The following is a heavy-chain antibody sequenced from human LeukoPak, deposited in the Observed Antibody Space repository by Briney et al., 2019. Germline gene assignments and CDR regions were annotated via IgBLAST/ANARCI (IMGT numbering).Heavy chain of an antibody. D-gene: IGHD6-25*01. CDR2: ISGSGRNT. V-gene: IGHV3-23*01. Sequence: RGSLRLSCAASGFIFNNYALSWVRQTPGKGLEWVSAISGSGRNTYYADSVKGRFTISRDNSRGTVDLQMNSLRVEDTGIYYCARDEIPSGTWGQGTMVIVSS. CDR1: GFIFNNYA. CDR3: ARDEIPSGT. J-gene: IGHJ3*01.